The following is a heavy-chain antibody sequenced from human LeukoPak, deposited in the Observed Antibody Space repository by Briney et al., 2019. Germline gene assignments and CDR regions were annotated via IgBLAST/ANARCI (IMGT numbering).Heavy chain of an antibody. CDR2: IYYSGST. J-gene: IGHJ3*02. V-gene: IGHV4-39*01. Sequence: PSETLSLTCTVSGGSISSSTYYWGWIRQPPGKGLEWIGGIYYSGSTYYNPSLKSRVTISVDTSKNQFSLKLNSVTAADTAVYYCATPYSGGYHGLDIWGQGTMVTVSS. CDR1: GGSISSSTYY. D-gene: IGHD1-26*01. CDR3: ATPYSGGYHGLDI.